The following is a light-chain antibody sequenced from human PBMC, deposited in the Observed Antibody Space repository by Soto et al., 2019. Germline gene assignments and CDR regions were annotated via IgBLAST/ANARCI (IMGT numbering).Light chain of an antibody. CDR1: QSVTSNY. V-gene: IGKV3-20*01. CDR3: QQCGSTLPLT. Sequence: EVVWTQSPGTVSLSPGERATLSCRASQSVTSNYLAWYQQKPHQAPRLLIYAASSRATGIPDRNSGSGSGTDFTLSISGLEPEDFAVYYCQQCGSTLPLTFGQGTKVEIK. CDR2: AAS. J-gene: IGKJ1*01.